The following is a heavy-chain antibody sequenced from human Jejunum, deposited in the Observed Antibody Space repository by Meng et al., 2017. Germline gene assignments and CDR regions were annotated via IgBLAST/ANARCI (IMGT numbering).Heavy chain of an antibody. CDR3: ARKSDNYAIHI. V-gene: IGHV3-30*01. CDR2: MSHDGANE. CDR1: GFTFTTFQ. D-gene: IGHD1-1*01. J-gene: IGHJ3*02. Sequence: GGSLRLSCGLSGFTFTTFQMHWVRQAPGKGLEWVAVMSHDGANENYLDAVKGRFTISTDNSKSTVFLQMNGLRTEDTAVYYCARKSDNYAIHIWGQGTMVTVSS.